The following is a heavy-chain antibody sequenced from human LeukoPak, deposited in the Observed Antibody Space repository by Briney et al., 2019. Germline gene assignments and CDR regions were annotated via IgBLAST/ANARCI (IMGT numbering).Heavy chain of an antibody. CDR2: IYHSGST. D-gene: IGHD6-19*01. Sequence: PGGSLRLSCAASGFTFSSYWMSWVRQPPGKGLEWIGEIYHSGSTNYNPSLKSRVTISVDKSKNQFSLKLSSVTAADTAVYYCARVVGSPKYSSGWYPYYYYYYMDVWGKGTTVTVSS. CDR3: ARVVGSPKYSSGWYPYYYYYYMDV. CDR1: GFTFSSYW. V-gene: IGHV4-4*02. J-gene: IGHJ6*03.